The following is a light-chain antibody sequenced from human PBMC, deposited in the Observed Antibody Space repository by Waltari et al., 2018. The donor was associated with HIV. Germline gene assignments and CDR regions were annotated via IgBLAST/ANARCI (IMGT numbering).Light chain of an antibody. CDR3: QQLNSYPPYT. CDR2: GAS. V-gene: IGKV1-9*01. J-gene: IGKJ2*01. Sequence: DIQLTQSPSFLSASVGDRVTITCRASQDIRSHLAWYQQKPGKAPRLLISGASTLQSGVSSRFSGSGFGAAFTLTISSLQPEDFGTYYCQQLNSYPPYTFGQGTKLE. CDR1: QDIRSH.